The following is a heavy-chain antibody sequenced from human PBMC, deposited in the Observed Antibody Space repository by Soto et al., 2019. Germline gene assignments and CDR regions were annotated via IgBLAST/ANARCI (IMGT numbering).Heavy chain of an antibody. CDR2: TYYRSKWYN. Sequence: SQTLSLTCAISGDSVSSNSAAWNWIRQSPSRGLDWLGRTYYRSKWYNDYAVSVKSRITINPDTSKNQFSLQLNSVTPEDTAVYYCARESGEGYSSGWYEGYYYYYGMDVWGQGTTVTVSS. CDR3: ARESGEGYSSGWYEGYYYYYGMDV. V-gene: IGHV6-1*01. D-gene: IGHD6-19*01. J-gene: IGHJ6*02. CDR1: GDSVSSNSAA.